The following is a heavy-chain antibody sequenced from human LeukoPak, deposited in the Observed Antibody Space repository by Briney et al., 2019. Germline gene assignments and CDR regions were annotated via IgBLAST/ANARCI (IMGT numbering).Heavy chain of an antibody. CDR2: ISSSGRII. J-gene: IGHJ6*02. D-gene: IGHD4-11*01. Sequence: GGSLRLSCAGSRFTFSDYYMSWIRQAPGKGLEWVSYISSSGRIIYYTDSVKGRFTISRDNAKKSLYLQMNSLRAEDTAVYYCARFPTVTYGMDVWGQGTTVTVSS. CDR3: ARFPTVTYGMDV. V-gene: IGHV3-11*04. CDR1: RFTFSDYY.